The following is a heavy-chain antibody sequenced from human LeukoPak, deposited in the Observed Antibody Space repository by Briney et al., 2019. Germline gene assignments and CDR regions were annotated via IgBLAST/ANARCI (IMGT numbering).Heavy chain of an antibody. J-gene: IGHJ6*03. D-gene: IGHD3-22*01. CDR1: GGSISSSNW. CDR2: INHSGST. Sequence: SETLSLTCAVSGGSISSSNWWSWVRQPPGKGLEWIGEINHSGSTNYNPSLKSRVTISVDTSKNQFSLKLSSVTAADTAVYYCARGYDSSGYIYYYYYMDVWGKGTTVTVSS. V-gene: IGHV4-4*02. CDR3: ARGYDSSGYIYYYYYMDV.